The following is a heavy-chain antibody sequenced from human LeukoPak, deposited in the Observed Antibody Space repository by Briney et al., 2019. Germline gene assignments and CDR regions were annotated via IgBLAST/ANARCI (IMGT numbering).Heavy chain of an antibody. CDR1: GGTFSSYA. V-gene: IGHV1-69*05. D-gene: IGHD6-13*01. Sequence: SVKVSCKASGGTFSSYAISWVRQAPGQGLEWMGRIIPIFGTANYARKFQGRVTITTDESTSTAYMELSSLRSEDTAVYYCARTGYSSSWYMENWFDPWGQGTLVTVSS. J-gene: IGHJ5*02. CDR2: IIPIFGTA. CDR3: ARTGYSSSWYMENWFDP.